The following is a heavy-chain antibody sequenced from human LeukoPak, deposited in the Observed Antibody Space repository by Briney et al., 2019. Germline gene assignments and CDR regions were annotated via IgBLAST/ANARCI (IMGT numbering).Heavy chain of an antibody. V-gene: IGHV1-18*01. J-gene: IGHJ6*03. D-gene: IGHD1-14*01. CDR2: ISADNGNT. CDR3: AGWTGASNYYYYYMDV. CDR1: GYTFTNNA. Sequence: ASVKVSCKASGYTFTNNAINWVRQAPGQGLEWMGWISADNGNTHYAQKFQGRLIMTTDTPTSTAYMELRNLRSDDTAVYYCAGWTGASNYYYYYMDVRGKGTTVTVSS.